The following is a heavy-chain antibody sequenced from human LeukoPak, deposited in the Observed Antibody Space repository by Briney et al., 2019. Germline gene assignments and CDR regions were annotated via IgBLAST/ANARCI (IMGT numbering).Heavy chain of an antibody. CDR1: GFTFSSYS. CDR3: ARDRTLGWDKRVYYFDY. V-gene: IGHV3-48*04. D-gene: IGHD1-26*01. Sequence: PGGSLRLSCAASGFTFSSYSMNWVRQAPGKGLEWVSYISSSSTIYYADSVKGRFTISRDNAKNSLYLQMNSLRAEDTAVYYCARDRTLGWDKRVYYFDYWGQGTLVTVSS. J-gene: IGHJ4*02. CDR2: ISSSSTI.